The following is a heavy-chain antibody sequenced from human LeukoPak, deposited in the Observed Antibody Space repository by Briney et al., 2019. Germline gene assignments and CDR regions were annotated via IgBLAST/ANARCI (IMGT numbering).Heavy chain of an antibody. CDR3: ARDSDGYCSSTSCYLLGY. CDR2: ISSCSTYT. J-gene: IGHJ4*02. CDR1: GFTLCDYY. V-gene: IGHV3-11*06. Sequence: PGGSLRLSCAASGFTLCDYYMSWIPQAPGKGLKWVSDISSCSTYTNYADSVKGRFNISRDNAKNSLYLEMNSLRVEDTDVYYCARDSDGYCSSTSCYLLGYWGQGALVTVSS. D-gene: IGHD2-2*03.